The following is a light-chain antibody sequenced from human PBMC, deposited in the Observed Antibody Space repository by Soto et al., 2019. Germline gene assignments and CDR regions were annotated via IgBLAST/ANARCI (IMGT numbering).Light chain of an antibody. V-gene: IGKV1-27*01. CDR3: QNYHSAPWT. CDR1: QGISNF. Sequence: IQKTQSPSTLSASVGDRVTITCRASQGISNFLAWYQQKPGKVPTLLVYGASTLQSGVPSRFSGSGSGTDFSLTISSLRPEDIATYYCQNYHSAPWTFGQGTTVDVK. CDR2: GAS. J-gene: IGKJ1*01.